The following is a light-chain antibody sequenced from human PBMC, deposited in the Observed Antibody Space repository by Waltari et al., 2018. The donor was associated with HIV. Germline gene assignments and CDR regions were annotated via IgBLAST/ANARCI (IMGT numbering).Light chain of an antibody. V-gene: IGLV2-8*01. CDR3: NSYTGSNNLV. CDR2: EVS. J-gene: IGLJ2*01. Sequence: QSALTQPPSASGSPGQSVTISCTGTSSDVGGYNFFSWYQQHPGKAPKLMIYEVSTRPSGVPDRFSGSKSGNTASLTVSGLQAEDEADYYCNSYTGSNNLVFGGGTKLTVL. CDR1: SSDVGGYNF.